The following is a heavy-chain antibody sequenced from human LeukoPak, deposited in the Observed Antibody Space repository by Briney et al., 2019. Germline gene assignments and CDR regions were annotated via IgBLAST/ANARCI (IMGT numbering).Heavy chain of an antibody. J-gene: IGHJ6*02. CDR2: IIPILGIA. D-gene: IGHD3-3*01. CDR1: GGTFSSYA. V-gene: IGHV1-69*04. CDR3: ARGARFLEWHNYYYYYGMDV. Sequence: SVKVSCKASGGTFSSYAISWVRQAPGQGLEWMGRIIPILGIANYAQKFQGRVTITADKSTSTAYMELSSLRSEDTAVYYCARGARFLEWHNYYYYYGMDVWGQGTTVTVSS.